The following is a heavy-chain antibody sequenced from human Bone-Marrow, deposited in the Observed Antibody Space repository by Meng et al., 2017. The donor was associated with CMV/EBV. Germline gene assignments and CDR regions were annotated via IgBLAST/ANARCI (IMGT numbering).Heavy chain of an antibody. J-gene: IGHJ6*02. CDR2: IRQDGSER. Sequence: GESLKISCAASGFTFSTYWMSWVRQAPGKGLEWVANIRQDGSERHYVASVKGRFTISRDNAKNSLYLQMNSLRAEDTALYYCARGGYCSSISCYAGAGDYYGMDVWGQGALVTVSS. CDR1: GFTFSTYW. CDR3: ARGGYCSSISCYAGAGDYYGMDV. V-gene: IGHV3-7*03. D-gene: IGHD2-2*01.